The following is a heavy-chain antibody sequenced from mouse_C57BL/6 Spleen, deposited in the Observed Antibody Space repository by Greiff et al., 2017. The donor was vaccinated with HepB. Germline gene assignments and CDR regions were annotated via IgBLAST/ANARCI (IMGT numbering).Heavy chain of an antibody. CDR2: INPNNGGT. CDR3: ARSLYYYGSSPYWYFDV. V-gene: IGHV1-22*01. J-gene: IGHJ1*03. D-gene: IGHD1-1*01. CDR1: GYTFTDYN. Sequence: VQLQQSGPELVKPGASVKMSCKASGYTFTDYNMHWVKQSHGKSLEWIGYINPNNGGTSYNQKFKGKATLTVNKSSSTAYMELRSLTSEDSAVYYCARSLYYYGSSPYWYFDVWGTGTTVTVSS.